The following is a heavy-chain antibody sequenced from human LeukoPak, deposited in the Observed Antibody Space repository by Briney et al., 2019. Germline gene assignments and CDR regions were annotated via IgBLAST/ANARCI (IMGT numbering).Heavy chain of an antibody. V-gene: IGHV3-53*01. D-gene: IGHD4/OR15-4a*01. CDR1: GFTVSSNS. Sequence: GGSLRLSCTVSGFTVSSNSMSWVRQAPGKGLEGVSFIYSDNTHYSDSVKGRFTISRDNSKRPLYLQMNSLRAEDTAVYYCARRAGAYSHPYDYWGQGTLVTVSS. CDR2: IYSDNT. CDR3: ARRAGAYSHPYDY. J-gene: IGHJ4*02.